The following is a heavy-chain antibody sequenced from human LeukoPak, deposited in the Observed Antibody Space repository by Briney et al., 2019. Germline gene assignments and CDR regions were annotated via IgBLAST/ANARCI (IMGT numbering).Heavy chain of an antibody. J-gene: IGHJ4*02. V-gene: IGHV3-33*08. CDR1: GFTFSSYE. CDR3: ARELPPLEKYYFDY. D-gene: IGHD3-3*01. CDR2: IWYDGSNK. Sequence: PGGSLRLSCAASGFTFSSYEMNWVRQAPGKGLQWVAVIWYDGSNKYYADSVKGRFTISRDNSKNTLSLQMNSLRAEDTAVYYCARELPPLEKYYFDYWGQGTLVTVSS.